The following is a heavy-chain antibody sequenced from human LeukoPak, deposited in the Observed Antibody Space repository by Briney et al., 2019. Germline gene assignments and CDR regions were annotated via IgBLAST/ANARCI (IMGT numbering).Heavy chain of an antibody. CDR1: GFTFSDYY. Sequence: GGSLRLSCAASGFTFSDYYMSWIRQAPGEGLEWVSYISSSVSTIYYADSVKGRFTISKENAKNSLYLQMNSLRAEDTAVYYCARDQTGTTYYWGQGTLVTVSS. V-gene: IGHV3-11*01. CDR2: ISSSVSTI. CDR3: ARDQTGTTYY. D-gene: IGHD1-1*01. J-gene: IGHJ4*02.